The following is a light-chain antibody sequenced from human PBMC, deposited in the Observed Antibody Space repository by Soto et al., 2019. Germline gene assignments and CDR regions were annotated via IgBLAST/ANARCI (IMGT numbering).Light chain of an antibody. CDR2: GAS. Sequence: EIVMTQSPATLSVAPGERVTLYCRASQSVTTNVAWYQQKAGQAPRLLIYGASTRATGIPARLSGSGSGTEFTLTISSMKSEDFAVYYCQQYSIWRTFGQGTKVDIK. CDR1: QSVTTN. J-gene: IGKJ1*01. CDR3: QQYSIWRT. V-gene: IGKV3-15*01.